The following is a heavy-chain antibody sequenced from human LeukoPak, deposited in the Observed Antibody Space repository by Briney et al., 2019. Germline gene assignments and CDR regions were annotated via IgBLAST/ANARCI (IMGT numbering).Heavy chain of an antibody. CDR3: ASRDGWSGSYHGFDP. Sequence: PSETLSLTCAVYGGSFSGYYWSWIRQPPGKGLEWIGEINHSGSTNYNPSLKSRVTISVDTSKNQFSLKLSSVTAADTAVYYCASRDGWSGSYHGFDPWGQGTLVTVSS. D-gene: IGHD1-26*01. CDR2: INHSGST. CDR1: GGSFSGYY. J-gene: IGHJ5*02. V-gene: IGHV4-34*01.